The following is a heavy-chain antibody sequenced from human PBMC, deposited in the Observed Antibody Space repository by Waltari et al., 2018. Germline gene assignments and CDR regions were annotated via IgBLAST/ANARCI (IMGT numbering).Heavy chain of an antibody. CDR2: INHRGST. CDR3: ARGIAAAGTIGRNWFDP. D-gene: IGHD6-13*01. J-gene: IGHJ5*02. CDR1: AGSISSNYYY. V-gene: IGHV4-39*07. Sequence: QVQLQESGPGLVKPSQTLSLTCTVSAGSISSNYYYWNWIRQPPGKGLEWIGEINHRGSTNYNPSLKSRVTISVDTSKNQFSLKLSSVTAADTAVYYCARGIAAAGTIGRNWFDPWGQGTLVTVSS.